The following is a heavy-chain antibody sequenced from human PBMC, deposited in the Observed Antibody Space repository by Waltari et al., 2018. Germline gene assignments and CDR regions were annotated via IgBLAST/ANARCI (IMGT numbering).Heavy chain of an antibody. J-gene: IGHJ6*02. CDR2: MNPNSGNT. V-gene: IGHV1-8*03. CDR1: GYTFTSYD. Sequence: QVQLVQSGAEVKKPGASVKVSCKASGYTFTSYDINWVRQATGQGLEWMGWMNPNSGNTGYAQKFQGRVTITRNTSISTAYMELSSLRSEDTAVYYCATTSEYYDFWSGSPYYYYGMDVWGQGTTVTVSS. D-gene: IGHD3-3*01. CDR3: ATTSEYYDFWSGSPYYYYGMDV.